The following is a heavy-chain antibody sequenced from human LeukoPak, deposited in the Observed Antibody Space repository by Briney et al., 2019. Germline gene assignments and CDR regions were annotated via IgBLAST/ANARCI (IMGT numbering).Heavy chain of an antibody. CDR1: GFTFSSYS. D-gene: IGHD3-22*01. Sequence: GGSLRLSCAASGFTFSSYSMNWVRQAPGKGLEWVSYISSSSSTIYYADSVKGRFTISRDNAKNSLYLQMNSLRAEDTAVYYCARDRALYDRSGYYYTEDDYWGQGTLVTVSS. J-gene: IGHJ4*02. V-gene: IGHV3-48*01. CDR3: ARDRALYDRSGYYYTEDDY. CDR2: ISSSSSTI.